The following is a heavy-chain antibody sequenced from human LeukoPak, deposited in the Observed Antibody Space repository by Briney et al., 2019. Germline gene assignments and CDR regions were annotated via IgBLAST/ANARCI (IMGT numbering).Heavy chain of an antibody. D-gene: IGHD6-19*01. CDR2: IIPIFGTA. CDR3: ARDSVQWLARFDP. V-gene: IGHV1-69*13. Sequence: ASVKVSCKASGGTFSSYAISWVRQAPGQGLEWMGGIIPIFGTANYAQKFQGRVTITAAESTSTAYMELSSLRSEDTAVYYCARDSVQWLARFDPWGQGTLVTVSS. J-gene: IGHJ5*02. CDR1: GGTFSSYA.